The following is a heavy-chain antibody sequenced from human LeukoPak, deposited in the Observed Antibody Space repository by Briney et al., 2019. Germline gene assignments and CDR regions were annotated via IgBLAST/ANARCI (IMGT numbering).Heavy chain of an antibody. CDR1: GGSFSGYY. D-gene: IGHD3-16*02. CDR3: ARGEVYYDYVWGSYRQPLHFDY. CDR2: INHSGST. Sequence: SETLSLTCAVYGGSFSGYYWSWIRQPPGKGLEWIGEINHSGSTNYNPSLKSRVTISVDTSKNQFSLKLSSVTAADTAVCYCARGEVYYDYVWGSYRQPLHFDYWGQGTLVTVSS. J-gene: IGHJ4*02. V-gene: IGHV4-34*01.